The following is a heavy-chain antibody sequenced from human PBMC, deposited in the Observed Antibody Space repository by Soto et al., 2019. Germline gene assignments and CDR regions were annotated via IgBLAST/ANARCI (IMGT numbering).Heavy chain of an antibody. J-gene: IGHJ4*02. D-gene: IGHD3-22*01. CDR3: AGTRDYYDSSGSYHFDY. V-gene: IGHV4-4*07. Sequence: PSETLSLTCTVSGGSISSYYWSWIRQPAGKGLEWIGRIYTSGSTNYNPSLKSRVTMSVDTSKNQFSLKLSSVTAADTAVYYCAGTRDYYDSSGSYHFDYWGQGTLVTVSS. CDR1: GGSISSYY. CDR2: IYTSGST.